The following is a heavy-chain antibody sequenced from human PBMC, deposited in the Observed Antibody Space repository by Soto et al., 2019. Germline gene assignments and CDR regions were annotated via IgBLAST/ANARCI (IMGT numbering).Heavy chain of an antibody. Sequence: PGESLKISCKGSGCSFTSYWIGWVRQMPGKGLEWMGIIYPGDSDTRYSPSFQGQVTISADKSISTAYLQWSSLKASDTAMYYCARRGSSSLYYYYGMDVWGQGTTVTVSS. V-gene: IGHV5-51*01. J-gene: IGHJ6*02. CDR1: GCSFTSYW. D-gene: IGHD6-6*01. CDR3: ARRGSSSLYYYYGMDV. CDR2: IYPGDSDT.